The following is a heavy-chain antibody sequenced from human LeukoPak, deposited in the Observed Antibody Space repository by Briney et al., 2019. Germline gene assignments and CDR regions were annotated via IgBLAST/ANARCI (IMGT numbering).Heavy chain of an antibody. CDR2: IIPIFGTA. V-gene: IGHV1-69*13. D-gene: IGHD2-2*02. Sequence: ASVKVSCKASGGTFSSYAISWVRQAPGQGLGWMGGIIPIFGTANYAQKFQGRVTITADESTSTAYMELSSLRSEDTAVYYCARATYCSSTSCYKDYWGQGTLVTVSS. CDR1: GGTFSSYA. J-gene: IGHJ4*02. CDR3: ARATYCSSTSCYKDY.